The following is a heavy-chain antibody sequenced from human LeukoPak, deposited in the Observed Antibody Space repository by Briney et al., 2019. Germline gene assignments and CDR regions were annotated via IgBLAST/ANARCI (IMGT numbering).Heavy chain of an antibody. Sequence: PGRSLRLSWAASGFTFDDYAMHWVRQAPGKGLEWVSGISWNSGSIGYADSVKGRFTISRDDDKNSLYLQMNSLRAEDTALYYCAKGIVGVPAASWFDPWGQGTLVTVSS. CDR2: ISWNSGSI. CDR3: AKGIVGVPAASWFDP. CDR1: GFTFDDYA. D-gene: IGHD2-2*01. V-gene: IGHV3-9*01. J-gene: IGHJ5*02.